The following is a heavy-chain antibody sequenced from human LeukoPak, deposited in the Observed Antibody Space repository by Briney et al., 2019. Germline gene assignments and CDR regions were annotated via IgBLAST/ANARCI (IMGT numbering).Heavy chain of an antibody. D-gene: IGHD2-21*01. CDR2: IYYSGST. Sequence: PSETLSLTCTVSGGSISSSSYYWGWIRQPPGKGLEWIGYIYYSGSTNYNPSLKSRVTVSVDTSKNQFSLNLTSLTAADTAVYYCAKGGKGFPLGLRFDSWGQGTLVSVSS. CDR1: GGSISSSSYY. V-gene: IGHV4-61*05. CDR3: AKGGKGFPLGLRFDS. J-gene: IGHJ4*02.